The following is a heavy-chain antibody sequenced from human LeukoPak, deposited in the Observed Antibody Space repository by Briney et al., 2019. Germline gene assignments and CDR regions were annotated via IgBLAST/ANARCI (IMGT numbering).Heavy chain of an antibody. J-gene: IGHJ5*02. D-gene: IGHD3-10*01. CDR2: IRFDGTNE. Sequence: GGSLRLSCVVSGFIFSSFGMHWVRQAPGKWLGWVAFIRFDGTNEYYGDSVTGRFTISRDNSKNTQYLQMNSLKPDDTAVYFCAKDRFTMVRGVPGSWGQGTLVTVSS. V-gene: IGHV3-30*02. CDR1: GFIFSSFG. CDR3: AKDRFTMVRGVPGS.